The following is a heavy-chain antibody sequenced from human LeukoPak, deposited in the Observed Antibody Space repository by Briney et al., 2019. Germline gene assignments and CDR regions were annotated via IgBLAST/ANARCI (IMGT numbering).Heavy chain of an antibody. CDR2: LSYGGTNK. J-gene: IGHJ3*01. Sequence: GGSLSLSCAASGFTFSDYAMHWVRQAPGKGLEWVAVLSYGGTNKYYADSVKGRFTISRGNSKNTMFLQMHSLRAEDTAVYHCARDRSGYANDAFDFWGQGTMVTVSS. D-gene: IGHD3-3*01. V-gene: IGHV3-30-3*01. CDR3: ARDRSGYANDAFDF. CDR1: GFTFSDYA.